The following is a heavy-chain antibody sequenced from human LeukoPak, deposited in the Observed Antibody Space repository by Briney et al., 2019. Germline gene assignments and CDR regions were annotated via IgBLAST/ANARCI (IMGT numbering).Heavy chain of an antibody. CDR3: ARGGWEYCSGGSCSPYYYYYYYMDV. CDR2: IYYSGST. D-gene: IGHD2-15*01. Sequence: PSETLSLTCTVSGGSISSSSYYWGWIRQPPGKGLEWIGSIYYSGSTYYNPSLKSRVTISVDTSKNQFSLKLSSVTAADTAVYYCARGGWEYCSGGSCSPYYYYYYYMDVWGKGTTVTVSS. J-gene: IGHJ6*03. CDR1: GGSISSSSYY. V-gene: IGHV4-39*07.